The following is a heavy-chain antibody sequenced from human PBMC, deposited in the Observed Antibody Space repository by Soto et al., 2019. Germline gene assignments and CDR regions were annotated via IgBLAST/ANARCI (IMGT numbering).Heavy chain of an antibody. Sequence: SETLSLTCTVSGGSISRSSYYWGWILQPPGKGLEWIGSIYYSGSTYYNPSLKSRVTISVDTSKNQFSLKLSSVTAADTAVYYCARRKGVVVTVIYYWGQGTLVTVSS. V-gene: IGHV4-39*01. J-gene: IGHJ4*02. CDR3: ARRKGVVVTVIYY. CDR2: IYYSGST. CDR1: GGSISRSSYY. D-gene: IGHD2-21*02.